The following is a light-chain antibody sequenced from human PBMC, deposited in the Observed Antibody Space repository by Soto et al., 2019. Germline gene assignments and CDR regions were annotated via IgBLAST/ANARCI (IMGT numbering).Light chain of an antibody. CDR2: GAS. CDR3: QQYGSSPRT. V-gene: IGKV3-20*01. Sequence: EIVLTQSPGTLSLSPRERATLSCRASQSVTSNFLAWYQQKPGQTPRLFIYGASSRITGVPDRFSGSGSGTDFTLTISRLEPEDFAVYYCQQYGSSPRTFGQGTKLEIK. CDR1: QSVTSNF. J-gene: IGKJ2*01.